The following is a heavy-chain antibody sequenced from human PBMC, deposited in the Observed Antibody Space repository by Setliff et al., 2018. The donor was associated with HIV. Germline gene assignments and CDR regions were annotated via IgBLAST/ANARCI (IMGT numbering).Heavy chain of an antibody. Sequence: PSETLSLTCSISDTSINSNNYYWVWIRQTPGKGLEWIGSIYYSGTAYYNPSLKSRLIISVDTSKNQFSLSLSSMSAADTAVYFCSRLTRSSSNSYKGRFDPWGQGTLVTVSS. J-gene: IGHJ5*02. CDR3: SRLTRSSSNSYKGRFDP. CDR2: IYYSGTA. CDR1: DTSINSNNYY. V-gene: IGHV4-39*01. D-gene: IGHD2-15*01.